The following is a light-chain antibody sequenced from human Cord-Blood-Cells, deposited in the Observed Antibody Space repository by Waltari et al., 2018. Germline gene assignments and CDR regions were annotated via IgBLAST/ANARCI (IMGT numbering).Light chain of an antibody. Sequence: QSALTQPPSASGSPGQSVTISCTGTSSDVGGYNYVSWYQQHPGKAPKLMIYEVSKRPSGVPDRFSGSKSGNTASLTVSGLQAEDEADYYCSSYAGSNWVFGGGTKLIVL. V-gene: IGLV2-8*01. CDR3: SSYAGSNWV. CDR1: SSDVGGYNY. CDR2: EVS. J-gene: IGLJ3*02.